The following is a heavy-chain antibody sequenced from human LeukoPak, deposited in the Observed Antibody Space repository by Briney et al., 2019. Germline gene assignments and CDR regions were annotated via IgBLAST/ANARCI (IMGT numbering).Heavy chain of an antibody. J-gene: IGHJ4*02. CDR2: ISSSSTII. D-gene: IGHD6-13*01. Sequence: PGGSLRLSCAASGFTFSSYEMNWVRQAPGKGLEWVSYISSSSTIIYYADSVKGRFTISRDNAKDSLYLQMNSLRAEDTAVYYCAKGIAASGKGYFDYWGQGTLVTVSS. CDR3: AKGIAASGKGYFDY. CDR1: GFTFSSYE. V-gene: IGHV3-48*03.